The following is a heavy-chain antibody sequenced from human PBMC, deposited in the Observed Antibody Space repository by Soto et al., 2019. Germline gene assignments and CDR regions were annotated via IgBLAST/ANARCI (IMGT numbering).Heavy chain of an antibody. V-gene: IGHV3-23*01. CDR3: AKSHAYYDFWSGYLLDY. J-gene: IGHJ4*02. D-gene: IGHD3-3*01. CDR2: ISGSGGST. CDR1: GFTFSSYA. Sequence: EVQLLESGGGLVQPGGSLRLSCAASGFTFSSYAMSWVRQAPGKGLEWVSAISGSGGSTYYADSVKGRFTISRDNSKKTLYLQMNSLRAEDTAVYYCAKSHAYYDFWSGYLLDYWGQGTLVTVSS.